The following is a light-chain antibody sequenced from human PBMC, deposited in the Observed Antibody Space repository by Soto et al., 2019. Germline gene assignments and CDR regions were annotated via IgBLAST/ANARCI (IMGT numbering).Light chain of an antibody. V-gene: IGLV2-8*01. CDR2: EVS. J-gene: IGLJ1*01. CDR1: SSDVGGYNY. Sequence: QSALTPPPSASGSPGQSVTISCTGTSSDVGGYNYVSWYQQHPVKAPKLMIYEVSKRTSGVPARFSGSKSGNTASLTVSGLQAEDEADYCCSSYACSNTPYVFGTGTKVTVL. CDR3: SSYACSNTPYV.